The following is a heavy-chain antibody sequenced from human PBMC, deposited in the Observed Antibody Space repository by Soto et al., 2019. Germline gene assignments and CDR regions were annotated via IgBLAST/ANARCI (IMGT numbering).Heavy chain of an antibody. D-gene: IGHD3-10*02. J-gene: IGHJ6*02. CDR2: CNPTFGDT. CDR1: GYTFTAYH. Sequence: QVRLVQSGAEVKEPGDSVRVSCEASGYTFTAYHIHWVRQAPGQGLEWLGGCNPTFGDTGYAQDFQGRVSMTSDMSISTVYMELSRMTSDDTAIYYCSRTMDYYYGRGSGNGHGVWGQGTTVTVFS. V-gene: IGHV1-2*02. CDR3: SRTMDYYYGRGSGNGHGV.